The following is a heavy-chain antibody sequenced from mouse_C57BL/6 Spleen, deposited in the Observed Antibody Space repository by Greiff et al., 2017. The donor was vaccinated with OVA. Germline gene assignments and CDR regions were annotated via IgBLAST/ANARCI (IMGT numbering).Heavy chain of an antibody. V-gene: IGHV5-4*01. Sequence: EVNVVESGGGLVKPGGSLKLSCAASGFTFSSYAMSWVRQTPEKRLEWVATISDGGSYTYYPDNVKGRFTISRDNAKNNLYLQMSHLKSEDTAMYYCARESLLRYFDVWGTGTTVTVSS. J-gene: IGHJ1*03. CDR3: ARESLLRYFDV. CDR2: ISDGGSYT. CDR1: GFTFSSYA. D-gene: IGHD2-1*01.